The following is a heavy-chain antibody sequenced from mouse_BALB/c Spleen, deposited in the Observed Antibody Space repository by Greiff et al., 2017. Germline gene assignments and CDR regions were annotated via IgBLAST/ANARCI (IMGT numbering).Heavy chain of an antibody. CDR1: GFTFSSYA. Sequence: EVKLVESGGGLVKPGGSLKLSCAASGFTFSSYAMSWVRQTPEKRLEWVASISSGGSTYYPDSVKGRFTISRDNARNILYLQMSSLRSEDTAMYYCAREEIYYDYGRFADWGEGTLVTVSA. J-gene: IGHJ3*01. D-gene: IGHD2-4*01. CDR3: AREEIYYDYGRFAD. V-gene: IGHV5-6-5*01. CDR2: ISSGGST.